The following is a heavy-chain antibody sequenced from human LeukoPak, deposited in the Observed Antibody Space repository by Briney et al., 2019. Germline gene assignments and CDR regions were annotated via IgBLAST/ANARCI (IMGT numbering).Heavy chain of an antibody. Sequence: SETLSLTCAVYGGSFSGYYWSWIRQPPGKGLEWIGEINHSGSTNYNPSLKSRVTISVDTSKNQFSLKLSSVTAADTAVYYCARLVFSFSHYFDYWGQGTLVTVSS. D-gene: IGHD6-13*01. V-gene: IGHV4-34*01. CDR3: ARLVFSFSHYFDY. CDR2: INHSGST. J-gene: IGHJ4*02. CDR1: GGSFSGYY.